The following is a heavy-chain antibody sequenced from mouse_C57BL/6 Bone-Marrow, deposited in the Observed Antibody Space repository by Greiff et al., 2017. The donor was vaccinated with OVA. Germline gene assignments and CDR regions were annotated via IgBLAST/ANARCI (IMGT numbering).Heavy chain of an antibody. CDR3: ARYGYGDY. J-gene: IGHJ2*01. CDR1: GYTFTSYW. V-gene: IGHV1-81*01. Sequence: VQLQQSGAELVKPGASVKMSCKASGYTFTSYWITWVKQRPGQGLEWIGEIYPRSGNTYYNEKFKGKATLTADKSSSTAYMELRSLTSEDSAVYFCARYGYGDYWGQGTTLTVSS. CDR2: IYPRSGNT. D-gene: IGHD2-2*01.